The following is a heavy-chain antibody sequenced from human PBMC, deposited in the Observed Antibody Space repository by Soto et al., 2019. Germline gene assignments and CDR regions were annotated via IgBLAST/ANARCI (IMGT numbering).Heavy chain of an antibody. CDR1: GFSFSTYA. Sequence: EVQLLESGGSLVQPGGSLRLSCAASGFSFSTYAMGWVRQAPGKGLEWVSAISGSGSATYYADPVKGRFTISRDNSKDPLHLQMTGLRAGDKAFYYCAKDIKGTGTSVIYDSWGQGSVVTVSS. J-gene: IGHJ4*02. CDR2: ISGSGSAT. V-gene: IGHV3-23*01. CDR3: AKDIKGTGTSVIYDS. D-gene: IGHD1-7*01.